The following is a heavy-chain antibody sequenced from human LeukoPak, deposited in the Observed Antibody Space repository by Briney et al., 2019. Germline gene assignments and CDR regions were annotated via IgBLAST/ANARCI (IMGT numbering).Heavy chain of an antibody. CDR3: ARSDYHNSGSHTVFDAFDI. Sequence: SETLSLTCTVSGVSISRYYWSWIRRPPGKGLEWIGYVDDSGNTNYNPSLKSQVTISVDKSKNQFSLKLSFVTAADTAMYYCARSDYHNSGSHTVFDAFDIWGQGTRVTVSS. CDR1: GVSISRYY. V-gene: IGHV4-59*01. CDR2: VDDSGNT. J-gene: IGHJ3*02. D-gene: IGHD3-10*01.